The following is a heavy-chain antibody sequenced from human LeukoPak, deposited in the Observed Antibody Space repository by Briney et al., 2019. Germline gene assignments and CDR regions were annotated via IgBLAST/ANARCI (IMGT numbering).Heavy chain of an antibody. CDR1: GFTFSSYS. CDR2: ISSSSSYI. J-gene: IGHJ6*02. CDR3: ARDNSDLGDYYYYGMDV. V-gene: IGHV3-21*01. Sequence: PGGSLRLSCAASGFTFSSYSMNWVRQAPGKGLEWVSSISSSSSYIYYADSVKGRFTISRDNAKNSLYLQMNSLRAEDTAVYYCARDNSDLGDYYYYGMDVWGQGTTVTVSS. D-gene: IGHD1-20*01.